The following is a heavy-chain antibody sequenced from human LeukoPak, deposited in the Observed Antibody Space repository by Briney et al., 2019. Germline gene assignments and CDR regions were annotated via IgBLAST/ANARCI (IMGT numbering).Heavy chain of an antibody. CDR2: IYYSGST. CDR3: AIRKYYDILTGYRKIPTSGFDP. V-gene: IGHV4-39*07. J-gene: IGHJ5*02. CDR1: GGSISSRSYY. D-gene: IGHD3-9*01. Sequence: SETLSLTCTVSGGSISSRSYYWGWIRQPPGMGLEWIGSIYYSGSTYYNPSLKSRVTISVDTSENQFSLKLSSVTAADTAVYYCAIRKYYDILTGYRKIPTSGFDPWGQGTLVTVSS.